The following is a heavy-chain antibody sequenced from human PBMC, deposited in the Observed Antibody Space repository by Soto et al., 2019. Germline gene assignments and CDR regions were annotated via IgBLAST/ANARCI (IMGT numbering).Heavy chain of an antibody. CDR3: ARRRYRAFDI. CDR2: IYPGDSDT. CDR1: GYSFTTYW. V-gene: IGHV5-51*01. Sequence: GESLKISCKASGYSFTTYWIGWVRQMSGKGLEWMGIIYPGDSDTNYSPSLQGQVSISADTSISTAYLQWTSLKASDTAMYYCARRRYRAFDIWGQGTMVTVSS. J-gene: IGHJ3*02. D-gene: IGHD3-9*01.